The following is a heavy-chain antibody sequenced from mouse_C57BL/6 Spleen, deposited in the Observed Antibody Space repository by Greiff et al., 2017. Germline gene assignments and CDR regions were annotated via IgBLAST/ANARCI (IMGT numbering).Heavy chain of an antibody. Sequence: QVQLQQSGPELVKPGASVKISCKASGYAFSSSWMNWVKQRPGKGLEWIGRIYPGDGDTNYNGKFKGKATLTADKSSSTAYMQLSSLTSEDSAVYFCARKSYDDYDIEYYFDYWGQGTTLTVSS. V-gene: IGHV1-82*01. J-gene: IGHJ2*01. CDR3: ARKSYDDYDIEYYFDY. CDR2: IYPGDGDT. D-gene: IGHD2-4*01. CDR1: GYAFSSSW.